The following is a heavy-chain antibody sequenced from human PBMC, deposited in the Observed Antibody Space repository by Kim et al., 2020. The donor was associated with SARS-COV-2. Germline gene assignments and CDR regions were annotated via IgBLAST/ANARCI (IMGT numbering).Heavy chain of an antibody. D-gene: IGHD2-2*01. CDR2: IDPSDSYT. V-gene: IGHV5-10-1*01. CDR3: ARPAKYCSSTSCLIYYYYGMDV. Sequence: GESLKISCKGSGYSFTSYWISWVRQMPGKGLEWMGRIDPSDSYTNHSPSFQGHVTISADKSISTAYLQWSSLKASDTAMYYCARPAKYCSSTSCLIYYYYGMDVWGQGTTVTVSS. CDR1: GYSFTSYW. J-gene: IGHJ6*02.